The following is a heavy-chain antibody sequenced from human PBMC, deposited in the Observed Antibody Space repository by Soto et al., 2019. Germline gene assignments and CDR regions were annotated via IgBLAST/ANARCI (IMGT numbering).Heavy chain of an antibody. Sequence: PGGSLRLSCAAPGFTVSSYEMDWVRQAPGKGLEWVAYISISGGTIYYGDSVEGRFTISRDNADNSLYLQMSSLRAEDTAVYYCTKEKSVINSGYDAFDIWGRGTVVTVSS. CDR3: TKEKSVINSGYDAFDI. J-gene: IGHJ3*02. CDR1: GFTVSSYE. V-gene: IGHV3-48*03. CDR2: ISISGGTI. D-gene: IGHD5-12*01.